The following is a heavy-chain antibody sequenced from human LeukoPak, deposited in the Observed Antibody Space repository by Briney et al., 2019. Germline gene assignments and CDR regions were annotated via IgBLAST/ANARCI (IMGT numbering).Heavy chain of an antibody. CDR3: AKAGYGSGSYYTLSHFDY. J-gene: IGHJ4*02. Sequence: GGSLRLSCAASGFTFSSYAMSWVRQAPGKGLEWVSAISGSGGSTYYADSVKGRFTISRDKSENTLYLQMNSLSAEDTAVYYCAKAGYGSGSYYTLSHFDYWGQGTLVTVSS. CDR1: GFTFSSYA. CDR2: ISGSGGST. V-gene: IGHV3-23*01. D-gene: IGHD3-10*01.